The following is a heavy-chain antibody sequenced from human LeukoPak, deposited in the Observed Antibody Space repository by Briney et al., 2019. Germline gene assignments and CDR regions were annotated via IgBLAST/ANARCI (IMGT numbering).Heavy chain of an antibody. J-gene: IGHJ4*02. CDR2: IGIDSGNT. CDR1: GFTSSDYS. Sequence: GGSLRLSCAASGFTSSDYSMNWVRQAPGKGLEWISYIGIDSGNTNYADSVKGRFTISGDNAKNSLYLQMNSLRVEDTAVYYCARDYKYAFDNWGQGTLVTVSS. V-gene: IGHV3-48*01. D-gene: IGHD5-24*01. CDR3: ARDYKYAFDN.